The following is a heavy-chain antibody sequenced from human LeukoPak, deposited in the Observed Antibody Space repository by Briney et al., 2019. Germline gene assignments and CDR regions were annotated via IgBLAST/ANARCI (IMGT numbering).Heavy chain of an antibody. J-gene: IGHJ4*02. CDR2: INLSGGST. CDR3: ARDYVDDIPMIKDY. Sequence: ASVKVSCKASGYTFTSYHMHWVRQAPGQGLEWMGLINLSGGSTTYAQRFQGRVTLTRDTSTSTVYMELCSLRSEDTAVYYCARDYVDDIPMIKDYWGQGTLVTVSS. V-gene: IGHV1-46*01. D-gene: IGHD2-8*01. CDR1: GYTFTSYH.